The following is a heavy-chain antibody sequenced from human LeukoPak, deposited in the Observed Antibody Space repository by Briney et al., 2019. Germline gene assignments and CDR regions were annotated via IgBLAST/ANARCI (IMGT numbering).Heavy chain of an antibody. J-gene: IGHJ3*02. V-gene: IGHV3-7*01. CDR1: GFTFSSYW. D-gene: IGHD2-15*01. Sequence: PGGSLRLSCAASGFTFSSYWMSWVRQAPGKGLEWVANIKQDGGEIYYVDSVKGRFTISRDNAKNSLFLQMNSLRAEDTAVYYCARHRSGGSQDDAFDIWGQGTMVTVSS. CDR3: ARHRSGGSQDDAFDI. CDR2: IKQDGGEI.